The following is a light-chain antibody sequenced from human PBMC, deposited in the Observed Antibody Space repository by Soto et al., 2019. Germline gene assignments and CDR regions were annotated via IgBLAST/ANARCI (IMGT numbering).Light chain of an antibody. CDR2: DAS. J-gene: IGKJ1*01. V-gene: IGKV1-13*02. CDR1: QGVSSS. CDR3: QEYNSYTGT. Sequence: AIQLTQSPPSLSASVGDRVTITCRASQGVSSSLAWYHQEPGKAPKLLIYDASSLQSGVPSRFSGSGSGTEFTLTISSLQTDDFGTYYCQEYNSYTGTFGQGTKV.